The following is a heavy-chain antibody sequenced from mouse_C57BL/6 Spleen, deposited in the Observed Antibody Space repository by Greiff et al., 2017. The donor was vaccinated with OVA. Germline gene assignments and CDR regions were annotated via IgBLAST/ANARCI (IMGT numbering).Heavy chain of an antibody. D-gene: IGHD1-1*01. Sequence: QVQLQQPGAELVKPGASVKLSCKASGYTFTSYWMHWVKQRPGRGLEWIGRIDPNSGGTKYNEKFKSKATLTVDKPSSTAYMQLSSLTSEDSAVXDWAILITTVVATGDYWGQGTTLTVSS. CDR2: IDPNSGGT. V-gene: IGHV1-72*01. CDR3: AILITTVVATGDY. CDR1: GYTFTSYW. J-gene: IGHJ2*01.